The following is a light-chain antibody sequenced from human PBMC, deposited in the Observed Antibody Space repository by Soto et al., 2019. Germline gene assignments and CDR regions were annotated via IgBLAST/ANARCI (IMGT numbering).Light chain of an antibody. CDR2: DAS. CDR1: QSVSSY. Sequence: EIVLTQSPATLSLSPGERATLXXRASQSVSSYLAWYQQKPGQAPRXLIYDASNRATGIPARFSGSGAGTDFTLTISSLEPEDFAVYYCQQRSNWLITFGQGTRLEIK. J-gene: IGKJ5*01. V-gene: IGKV3-11*01. CDR3: QQRSNWLIT.